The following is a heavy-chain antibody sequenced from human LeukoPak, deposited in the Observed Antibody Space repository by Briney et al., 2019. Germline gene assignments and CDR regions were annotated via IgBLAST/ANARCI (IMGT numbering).Heavy chain of an antibody. CDR3: ARVAWFGGVTTPLYYFDY. Sequence: PGGSLRLSCAASGFIFSSYNMNWVRQAPGKGLEWVSSISSSSTCIYYSDSVKGRFTIFRDNAKNSVYLQKNRLGAEDTALYYCARVAWFGGVTTPLYYFDYWGQGTLVTVSS. V-gene: IGHV3-21*01. D-gene: IGHD3-10*01. CDR1: GFIFSSYN. J-gene: IGHJ4*02. CDR2: ISSSSTCI.